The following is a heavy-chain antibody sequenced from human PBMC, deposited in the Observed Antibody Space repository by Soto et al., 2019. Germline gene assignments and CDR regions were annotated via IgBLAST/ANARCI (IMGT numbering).Heavy chain of an antibody. CDR3: AKDSDREYFQH. Sequence: PXGSLGLSCAASGFTFSSYGMSWVRQAPEKGLEWVSGISASDGGAYYADSVKGRFTISRDNSENTLYLQMNSLRVEDTAVYYCAKDSDREYFQHWGQGTLVTVSS. CDR1: GFTFSSYG. D-gene: IGHD3-10*01. CDR2: ISASDGGA. J-gene: IGHJ1*01. V-gene: IGHV3-23*01.